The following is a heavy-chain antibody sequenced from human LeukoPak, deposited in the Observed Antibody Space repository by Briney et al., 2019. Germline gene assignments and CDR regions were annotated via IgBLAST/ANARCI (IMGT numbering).Heavy chain of an antibody. Sequence: ASVKVSCKASGYTFTSYGISWVRQAPGQGLEWMGWISAYNGNTNYAQKLQGRVTMTTDTSTSTAYMELRSLRSDDTAVYYCASGGYDILTGYYNTFDYWGQGTLVTVSS. CDR2: ISAYNGNT. V-gene: IGHV1-18*01. CDR1: GYTFTSYG. CDR3: ASGGYDILTGYYNTFDY. J-gene: IGHJ4*02. D-gene: IGHD3-9*01.